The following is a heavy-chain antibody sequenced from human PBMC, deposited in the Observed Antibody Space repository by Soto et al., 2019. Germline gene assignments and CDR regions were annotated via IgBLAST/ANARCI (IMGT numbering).Heavy chain of an antibody. D-gene: IGHD2-21*02. Sequence: SETLSLTCAVSGGSISSGGYSWSWIRQPPGKGLEWIGYIYHSGSTYYNPSLKSRVTISVDRSKNQFSLKLSSVTAADTAVYYCARGRPQPAAGDNGFAPGGQETLVTVP. CDR2: IYHSGST. J-gene: IGHJ5*02. CDR3: ARGRPQPAAGDNGFAP. V-gene: IGHV4-30-2*01. CDR1: GGSISSGGYS.